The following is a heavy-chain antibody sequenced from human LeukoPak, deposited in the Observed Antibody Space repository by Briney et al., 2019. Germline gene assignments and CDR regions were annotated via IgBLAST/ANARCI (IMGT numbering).Heavy chain of an antibody. D-gene: IGHD2-2*01. Sequence: SVKVSCKASGGTFSSYAISWVRQAPGQGLEWMGGIIPIFGTANYAQKFQGRVTITADESTSTAYMELSSLRSEDTAVYYCARDYLLPAAPPQGYYYYYMDVWGKGTTVTVSS. CDR3: ARDYLLPAAPPQGYYYYYMDV. V-gene: IGHV1-69*01. CDR1: GGTFSSYA. J-gene: IGHJ6*03. CDR2: IIPIFGTA.